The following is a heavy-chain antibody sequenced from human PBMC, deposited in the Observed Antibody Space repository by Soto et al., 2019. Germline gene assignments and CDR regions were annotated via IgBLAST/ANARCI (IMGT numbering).Heavy chain of an antibody. J-gene: IGHJ4*02. CDR1: GFTFSSHA. Sequence: GGSLRLFCTAPGFTFSSHAMSWVRQAPGKQLEWVSAISGSAGLTFYADSVKGRFTISRDNSKNTLSLQMNSLRAEDTAVYYCAKDWISGSSPYWGQGTLVTVSS. CDR3: AKDWISGSSPY. V-gene: IGHV3-23*01. D-gene: IGHD2-15*01. CDR2: ISGSAGLT.